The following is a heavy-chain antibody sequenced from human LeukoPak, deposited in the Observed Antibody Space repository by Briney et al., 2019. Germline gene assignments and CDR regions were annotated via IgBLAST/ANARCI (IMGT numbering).Heavy chain of an antibody. J-gene: IGHJ4*02. D-gene: IGHD1-26*01. CDR1: GYTFTGYY. CDR2: INPNSGGT. Sequence: ASVKVSFKASGYTFTGYYMHWVRPAPGKGLEWMGWINPNSGGTNYAQKFQGRVTMTRDTSISTAYMELSRLRSDDTAVYYCARERGVGSSEGRYDYWGQGTLVTVSS. CDR3: ARERGVGSSEGRYDY. V-gene: IGHV1-2*02.